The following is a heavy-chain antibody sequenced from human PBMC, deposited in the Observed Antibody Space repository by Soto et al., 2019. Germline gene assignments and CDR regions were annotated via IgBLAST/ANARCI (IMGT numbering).Heavy chain of an antibody. D-gene: IGHD4-17*01. CDR3: ARVRGRDDYGDYDPYYFDY. V-gene: IGHV3-11*01. CDR1: GFTFSDYY. J-gene: IGHJ4*02. Sequence: GGSLRLSCAASGFTFSDYYMSWIRQAPGKGLEWVSYISSSGSTIYYADSVKGRFTISRDNAKNSLYLQMNSLRAEDTAVYYCARVRGRDDYGDYDPYYFDYWGQGTLVTVAS. CDR2: ISSSGSTI.